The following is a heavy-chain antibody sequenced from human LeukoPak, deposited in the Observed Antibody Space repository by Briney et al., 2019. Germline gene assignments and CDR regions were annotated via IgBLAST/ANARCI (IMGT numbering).Heavy chain of an antibody. CDR2: INPNSGDT. D-gene: IGHD2-2*01. CDR3: ARDYCSSTSCLFDY. V-gene: IGHV1-2*06. Sequence: EASVTVSCTASGYTFTGYHMHWVRQAPGQGLEWMGRINPNSGDTNYAQKFQGRVAMTRDTSISTAFMELTRLRSDDTAVYYCARDYCSSTSCLFDYWGQGTLVTVSS. J-gene: IGHJ4*02. CDR1: GYTFTGYH.